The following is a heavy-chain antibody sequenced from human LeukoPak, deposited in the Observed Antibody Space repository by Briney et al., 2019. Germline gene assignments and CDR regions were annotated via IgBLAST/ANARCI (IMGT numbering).Heavy chain of an antibody. D-gene: IGHD6-13*01. CDR1: GVSISSYY. CDR3: ARARQRYSSSWYWFDP. CDR2: IYYSGST. V-gene: IGHV4-59*01. Sequence: PSETLSLTCTVSGVSISSYYWSWIRQPPGKGLEWIGYIYYSGSTNYNPSLKSRVTISVDTSKNQFSLKLSSVTAADTAVYYCARARQRYSSSWYWFDPWGQGTLVTVSS. J-gene: IGHJ5*02.